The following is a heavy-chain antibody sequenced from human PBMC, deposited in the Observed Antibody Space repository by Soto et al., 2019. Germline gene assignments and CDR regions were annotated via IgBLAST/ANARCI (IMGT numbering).Heavy chain of an antibody. D-gene: IGHD5-18*01. V-gene: IGHV4-28*01. CDR1: CYSISSSNW. Sequence: SETLSLTCAVSCYSISSSNWWGWIRQPPGKGLEWIGYIYYSGTTYYNPSLKSRVTMSVDTSKNQFSLKLSSVTAADTAVYYCARRYGSCFDYWGQGTLVTVSS. J-gene: IGHJ4*02. CDR3: ARRYGSCFDY. CDR2: IYYSGTT.